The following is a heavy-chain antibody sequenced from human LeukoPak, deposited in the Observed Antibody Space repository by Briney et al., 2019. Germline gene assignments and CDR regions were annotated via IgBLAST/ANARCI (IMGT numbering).Heavy chain of an antibody. CDR1: GGTFSSYA. V-gene: IGHV1-69*04. Sequence: ASVKVSCKASGGTFSSYAISWVRQAPGQGLEWMGRIIPILGIANYAQKFQGRVTTTADKSTSTAYMELSSLRSEDTAVYYCARDDPDSSGYYFGAFDIWGQGTMVTVSS. CDR3: ARDDPDSSGYYFGAFDI. J-gene: IGHJ3*02. CDR2: IIPILGIA. D-gene: IGHD3-22*01.